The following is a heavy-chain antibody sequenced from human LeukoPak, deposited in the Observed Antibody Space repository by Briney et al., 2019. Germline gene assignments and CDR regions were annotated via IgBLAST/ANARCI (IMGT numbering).Heavy chain of an antibody. Sequence: RGSLRLSSAASGFTFSSYAMSWVRQAPGKGLEWVSDISGSGGSTYYADSVKGRFTISRDTSKNTRYLHMNSLRDEDTPVYYCAKKQYRDYWGQGTLGTGS. J-gene: IGHJ4*02. V-gene: IGHV3-23*01. D-gene: IGHD6-6*01. CDR1: GFTFSSYA. CDR2: ISGSGGST. CDR3: AKKQYRDY.